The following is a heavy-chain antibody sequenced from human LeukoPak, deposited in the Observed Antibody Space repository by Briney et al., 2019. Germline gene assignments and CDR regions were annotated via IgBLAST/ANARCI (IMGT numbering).Heavy chain of an antibody. V-gene: IGHV4-39*07. Sequence: TSETLSLTCTVSGGSISSSSYYWGWIRQPPGKGLEWTGSIYYSGSTYYNPSLKSRVTISVDTSKNQFSLKLSSVTAADTAVYYCARDLGYCSSTSCYMPFDIWGQGTMVTVSS. CDR3: ARDLGYCSSTSCYMPFDI. CDR2: IYYSGST. J-gene: IGHJ3*02. D-gene: IGHD2-2*02. CDR1: GGSISSSSYY.